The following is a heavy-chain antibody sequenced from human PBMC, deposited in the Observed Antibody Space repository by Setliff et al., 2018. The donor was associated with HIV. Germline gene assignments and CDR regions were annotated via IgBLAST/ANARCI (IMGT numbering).Heavy chain of an antibody. CDR2: INHSGNT. Sequence: PSETLSLTCAVYGGSFSGNYWSWIRQTPGKGLEWIADINHSGNTNYNPSLKSRVTISVVASKSHFSLKMTSVTAADTAVYYCARGALSLTMTKLLSFFDCWGQGTLVTVSS. CDR3: ARGALSLTMTKLLSFFDC. D-gene: IGHD3-22*01. J-gene: IGHJ4*02. CDR1: GGSFSGNY. V-gene: IGHV4-34*01.